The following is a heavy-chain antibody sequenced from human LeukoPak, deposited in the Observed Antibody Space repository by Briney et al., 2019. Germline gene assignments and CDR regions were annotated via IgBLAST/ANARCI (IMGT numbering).Heavy chain of an antibody. CDR3: ARGDFSDYGDYVDAFDV. CDR1: GLTFNNYC. Sequence: GGSLRLSCAASGLTFNNYCMSWVRQAPGKGLQWVANIKQDGSQKFYVDSVKGRFTISRDNTKNSLYLQMKSLRAEDTAMYYCARGDFSDYGDYVDAFDVWGQGTMVTVSS. V-gene: IGHV3-7*01. J-gene: IGHJ3*01. D-gene: IGHD4-17*01. CDR2: IKQDGSQK.